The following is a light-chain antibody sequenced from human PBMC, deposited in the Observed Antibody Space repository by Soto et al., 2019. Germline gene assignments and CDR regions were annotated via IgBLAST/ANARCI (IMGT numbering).Light chain of an antibody. CDR3: QQYGSWT. CDR2: GTS. CDR1: QTINSNY. Sequence: DIVLTQSPGTLSVSPGERATLSCRASQTINSNYLAWYQQKPGQPPSLLIYGTSSRATGIPDRFSGSGSGTDFTLTISRLEPEDSVIYYCQQYGSWTFGQGTKVEIK. J-gene: IGKJ1*01. V-gene: IGKV3-20*01.